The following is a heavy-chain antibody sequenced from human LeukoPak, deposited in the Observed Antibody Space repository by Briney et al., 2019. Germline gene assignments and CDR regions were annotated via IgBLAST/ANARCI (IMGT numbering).Heavy chain of an antibody. D-gene: IGHD1-7*01. Sequence: SETLSLTCTVSGGSVSSGSYYWSWIRQPPGKGLEWLGYIYYSGSTNYNPSLKSRVTISVDTSKNQFSLKLSSVTAADTAVYYCARWKLDWNYGDWFDPWGQGTLVTVSS. CDR2: IYYSGST. CDR3: ARWKLDWNYGDWFDP. CDR1: GGSVSSGSYY. V-gene: IGHV4-61*01. J-gene: IGHJ5*02.